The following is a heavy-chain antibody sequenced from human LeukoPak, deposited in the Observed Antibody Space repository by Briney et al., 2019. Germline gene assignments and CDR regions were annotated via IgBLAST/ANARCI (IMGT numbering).Heavy chain of an antibody. CDR2: ISYDGSTK. Sequence: PGRSLRLSCAASGFTFSTYAMHWVRQAPGKGLEWVAIISYDGSTKYYADSVKGRFTLSRDNSRNTLSLQMNSLRPEDTAVYYCARDPCGTCFLPTPHYWGQGTLVTVSS. CDR3: ARDPCGTCFLPTPHY. CDR1: GFTFSTYA. D-gene: IGHD2-15*01. J-gene: IGHJ4*02. V-gene: IGHV3-30-3*01.